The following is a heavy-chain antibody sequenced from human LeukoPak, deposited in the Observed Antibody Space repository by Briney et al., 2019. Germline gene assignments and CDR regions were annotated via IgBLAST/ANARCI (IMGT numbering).Heavy chain of an antibody. CDR2: TSYDGGNK. CDR3: AKSRGGYSYGDNWFEP. J-gene: IGHJ5*02. D-gene: IGHD5-18*01. CDR1: GFTFSTYG. Sequence: GGSLRLSCAASGFTFSTYGMHWVRPAPGKGVEWVAVTSYDGGNKYYADSVKGRFTISRDNSKNTLYLQMNSLRAEDTAVYYCAKSRGGYSYGDNWFEPWGQGTPVTVSS. V-gene: IGHV3-30*18.